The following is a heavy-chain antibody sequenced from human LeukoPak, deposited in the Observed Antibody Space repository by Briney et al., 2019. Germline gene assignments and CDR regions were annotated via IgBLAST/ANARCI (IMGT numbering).Heavy chain of an antibody. CDR3: AKSGPGGSGYYYARLT. V-gene: IGHV3-23*01. CDR2: INRSGGST. D-gene: IGHD3-22*01. Sequence: GGSLRLSCAASGFTFSSYAMSWVRQAPGKGLEWASTINRSGGSTYYADSVKGRFTISRDNSKNTLYLQMNSLRAEDTAVYYCAKSGPGGSGYYYARLTRGQGTLVTVSS. CDR1: GFTFSSYA. J-gene: IGHJ4*02.